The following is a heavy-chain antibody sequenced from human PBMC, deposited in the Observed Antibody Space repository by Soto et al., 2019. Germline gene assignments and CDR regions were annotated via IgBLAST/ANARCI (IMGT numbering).Heavy chain of an antibody. J-gene: IGHJ5*02. CDR1: SGSISSSNW. Sequence: SETLSLTCAVSSGSISSSNWWSWVRQPPGKGLEWIGEIYHSGSTNYNPSLKSRVTISVDKSKNQFSLKLSSVTAADTAVYYCARLYMTTVTTYATFDPWGQGTLVTVSS. V-gene: IGHV4-4*02. D-gene: IGHD4-17*01. CDR3: ARLYMTTVTTYATFDP. CDR2: IYHSGST.